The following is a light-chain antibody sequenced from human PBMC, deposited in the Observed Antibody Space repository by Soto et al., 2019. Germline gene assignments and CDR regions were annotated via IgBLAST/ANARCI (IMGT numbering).Light chain of an antibody. Sequence: QSVLTQPASVSGSPAQSITISCTGTSSDVGGYNYVSWYQHHPGKAPKLIIYEVSYRPSGVSNRFSGSKSGNTASLTISGLQADDEADYYCCSHTYTSNHVLGNGTKLTVL. J-gene: IGLJ1*01. CDR3: CSHTYTSNHV. CDR1: SSDVGGYNY. CDR2: EVS. V-gene: IGLV2-14*01.